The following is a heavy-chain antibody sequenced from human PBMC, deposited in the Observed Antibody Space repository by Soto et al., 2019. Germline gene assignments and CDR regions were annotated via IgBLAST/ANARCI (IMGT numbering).Heavy chain of an antibody. Sequence: GGSLRLSCAASGFTFSSYSMNWVRQAPGKGLEWVSYISSSSSTIYYADSVKGRFTISRDNAKNSLYLQMNSLRDEDTAVYYCARDYIGPPSTWTECCAFDIWGQGTMVTVSS. V-gene: IGHV3-48*02. CDR3: ARDYIGPPSTWTECCAFDI. CDR1: GFTFSSYS. CDR2: ISSSSSTI. D-gene: IGHD2-2*01. J-gene: IGHJ3*02.